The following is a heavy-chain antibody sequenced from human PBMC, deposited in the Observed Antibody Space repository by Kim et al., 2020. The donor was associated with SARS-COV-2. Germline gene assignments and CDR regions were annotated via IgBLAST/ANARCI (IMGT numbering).Heavy chain of an antibody. Sequence: GGSLRLSCAASGFTFSSYSMHWVRQAPGKGQEWVSHISSSGSTIYYADSVKGRFTISRDNAKNSLYLQMNSLRDEDTAMYYCASGSSSQAGHNWFDPWGQGTLVTVSS. D-gene: IGHD6-13*01. J-gene: IGHJ5*02. CDR1: GFTFSSYS. V-gene: IGHV3-48*02. CDR3: ASGSSSQAGHNWFDP. CDR2: ISSSGSTI.